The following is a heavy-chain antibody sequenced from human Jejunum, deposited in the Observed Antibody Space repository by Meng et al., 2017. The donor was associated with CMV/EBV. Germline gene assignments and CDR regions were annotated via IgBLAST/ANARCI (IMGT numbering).Heavy chain of an antibody. J-gene: IGHJ4*02. CDR3: VRDVRD. CDR1: GLTVRNNF. Sequence: PGGSLRRSCAASGLTVRNNFMSWVRQAPGKGLEYVSTIYTGGSASYADSLEGRFTISRDISKNTVFLQMNSLRADDTALYYCVRDVRDWGQGTLVTVSS. CDR2: IYTGGSA. V-gene: IGHV3-66*02.